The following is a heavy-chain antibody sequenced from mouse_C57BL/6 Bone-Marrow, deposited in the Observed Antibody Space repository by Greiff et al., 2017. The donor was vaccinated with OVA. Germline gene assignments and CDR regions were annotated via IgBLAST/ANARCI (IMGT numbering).Heavy chain of an antibody. CDR3: ARSLRGFAY. Sequence: EVKLQQSGPVLVKPGASVKMSCKASGYTFTDYYMNWVKQSHGKSLEWIGVINPYNGGTSYNQKFKGKATLTVDKSSSTAYMELNSLTSEDSAVYYCARSLRGFAYWGQGTLVTVSA. CDR2: INPYNGGT. CDR1: GYTFTDYY. V-gene: IGHV1-19*01. J-gene: IGHJ3*01.